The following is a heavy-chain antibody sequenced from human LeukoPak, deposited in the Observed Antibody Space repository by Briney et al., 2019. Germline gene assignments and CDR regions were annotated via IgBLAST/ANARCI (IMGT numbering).Heavy chain of an antibody. CDR3: ARVPGGYDSSGYYYFED. J-gene: IGHJ4*02. CDR2: INHSGST. Sequence: SETLSLTYAVEGGSFSGYYWSWLRQPPGKGLEWIGEINHSGSTNYNPSLKSRVTISVDTSKNQFSLKLSSVTGADTAVYYCARVPGGYDSSGYYYFEDWGQGTLVTVSS. V-gene: IGHV4-34*01. D-gene: IGHD3-22*01. CDR1: GGSFSGYY.